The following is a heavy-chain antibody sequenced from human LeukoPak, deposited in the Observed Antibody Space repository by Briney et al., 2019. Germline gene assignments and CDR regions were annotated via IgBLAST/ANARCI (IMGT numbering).Heavy chain of an antibody. CDR1: GGTFSSYA. D-gene: IGHD3-22*01. Sequence: ASVKVSCKASGGTFSSYAISWVRQAPGQGLEWMGWISAYNGNTNYAQKLQGRVTMTTDTSTSTAYMELRSLRSDDTAVYYCARDLAPSHYDSSGYYPDYWGQGTLVTVSS. CDR3: ARDLAPSHYDSSGYYPDY. J-gene: IGHJ4*02. CDR2: ISAYNGNT. V-gene: IGHV1-18*01.